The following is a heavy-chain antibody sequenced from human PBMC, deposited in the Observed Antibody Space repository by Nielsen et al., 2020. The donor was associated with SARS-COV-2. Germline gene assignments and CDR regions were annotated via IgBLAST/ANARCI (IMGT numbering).Heavy chain of an antibody. CDR1: GYSISSGYY. Sequence: SETLSLTCTVSGYSISSGYYWGWIRQPPGKGLEWIGYIYYSGSTNYDPSLKSRVTISVDTSKNQFSLKLSSVTAADTAVYYCARDIAAAGTGFDYWGQGTLVTVSS. CDR3: ARDIAAAGTGFDY. D-gene: IGHD6-13*01. CDR2: IYYSGST. V-gene: IGHV4-61*01. J-gene: IGHJ4*02.